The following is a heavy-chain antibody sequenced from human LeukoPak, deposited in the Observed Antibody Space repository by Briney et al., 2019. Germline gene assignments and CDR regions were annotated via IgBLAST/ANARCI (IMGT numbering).Heavy chain of an antibody. V-gene: IGHV3-9*01. CDR3: AKDIVGSGVGFFDY. D-gene: IGHD6-25*01. CDR2: ISWNSGSI. CDR1: GFTFDDYA. Sequence: PGGSLRLSCAASGFTFDDYAMHWVRQAPGKGLEWVSGISWNSGSIGYADSVKGRFTIPRDNAKNSLYLQMNSLRAEDTALYYCAKDIVGSGVGFFDYWGQGTLVTVSS. J-gene: IGHJ4*02.